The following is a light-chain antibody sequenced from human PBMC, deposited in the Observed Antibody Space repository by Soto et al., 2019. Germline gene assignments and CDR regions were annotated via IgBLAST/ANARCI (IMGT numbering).Light chain of an antibody. CDR2: RDG. CDR3: SVWDNSMTAWV. V-gene: IGLV1-47*01. Sequence: QPVLTQPPSASGTPGQSLTISCSGGYSNIGSHYDYWYQHFPATAPRLLIFRDGQRHSGVPARFFGSKSDTSASLAITGLRSEDEAHYYCSVWDNSMTAWVFGGGTKLTVL. J-gene: IGLJ3*02. CDR1: YSNIGSHY.